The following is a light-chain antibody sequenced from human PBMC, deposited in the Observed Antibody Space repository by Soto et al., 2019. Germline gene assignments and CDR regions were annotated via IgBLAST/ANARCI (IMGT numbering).Light chain of an antibody. CDR2: GNT. Sequence: QSALTQPPSVSGAPGQRVTISCTGSSSNIGAGYDVHWYQRLPGTAPKLLIYGNTNRPSGVPDRFSGSKSGTSASLAITGLQAEDEADYYCHSYDSSLSGSVFGGGTKLTVL. CDR3: HSYDSSLSGSV. CDR1: SSNIGAGYD. V-gene: IGLV1-40*01. J-gene: IGLJ3*02.